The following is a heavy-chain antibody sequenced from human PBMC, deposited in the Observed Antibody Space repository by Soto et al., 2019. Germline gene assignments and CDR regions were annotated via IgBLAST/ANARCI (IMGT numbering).Heavy chain of an antibody. CDR3: ARVERTLSTPFAYGMDV. CDR2: IYHTGNT. D-gene: IGHD2-2*01. J-gene: IGHJ6*02. V-gene: IGHV4-30-2*01. CDR1: GGSINSGGYS. Sequence: QLQLQESGSGLVKPSQTLSLTCTVSGGSINSGGYSWIWIRQPPGKGLEWIGYIYHTGNTFYNPSLQSRVTISVDPSKTQFSLSLGSVTAADTAMYYCARVERTLSTPFAYGMDVWGQGTTVTVSS.